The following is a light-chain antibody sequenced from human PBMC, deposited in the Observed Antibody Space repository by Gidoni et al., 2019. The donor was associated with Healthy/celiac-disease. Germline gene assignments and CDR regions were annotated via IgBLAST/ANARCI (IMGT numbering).Light chain of an antibody. CDR3: QQYNNWPTWT. CDR1: QSVSSN. Sequence: EIVMTQSPATLSVSPGERATISCRASQSVSSNLAWYQHKPGQAPRLLIYGASTRATGIPARFSGIGSGTEFTLTISSLQSEDFAVYYCQQYNNWPTWTFVQGTKVEIK. J-gene: IGKJ1*01. CDR2: GAS. V-gene: IGKV3-15*01.